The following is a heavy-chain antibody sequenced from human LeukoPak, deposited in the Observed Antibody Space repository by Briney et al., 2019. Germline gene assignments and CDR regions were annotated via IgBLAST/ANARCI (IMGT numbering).Heavy chain of an antibody. CDR2: IYYSGST. V-gene: IGHV4-59*08. Sequence: KPSETLSLTCTVSGGSISSYYWSWIRQPPGKGLEWIGYIYYSGSTNYNPSLKSRVTISVDTSKNQFSLKLSSVTAADTAVYYCARAPIYHNWFDPWGQGTLVTVSS. J-gene: IGHJ5*02. CDR1: GGSISSYY. CDR3: ARAPIYHNWFDP. D-gene: IGHD2-21*01.